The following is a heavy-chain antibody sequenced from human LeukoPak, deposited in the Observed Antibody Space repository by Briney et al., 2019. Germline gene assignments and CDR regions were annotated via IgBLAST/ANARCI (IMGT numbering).Heavy chain of an antibody. CDR2: IKQDGSEK. CDR3: ARSPTQLWFGELGYFDY. Sequence: GGSLRLSCAASGFTFSNFWMGWVRQAPGKGLEWVANIKQDGSEKRYVDPVKGRFTISRDNAKNSLYLQMNSLRAEDTAVYYCARSPTQLWFGELGYFDYWGQGALVTVSS. J-gene: IGHJ4*02. CDR1: GFTFSNFW. D-gene: IGHD3-10*01. V-gene: IGHV3-7*01.